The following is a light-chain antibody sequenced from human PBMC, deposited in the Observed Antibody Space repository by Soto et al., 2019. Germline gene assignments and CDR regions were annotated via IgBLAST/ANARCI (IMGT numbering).Light chain of an antibody. V-gene: IGKV4-1*01. CDR3: QQYFTSPWT. J-gene: IGKJ1*01. CDR2: WAS. Sequence: DIVMTQSPDSLAVSLGERATFNCKSSQSILERSKNKYYLAWYQQKSGQPPKLLIYWASLRESGVPDRFTGSGSGTDFTLTISSLQAEDVAVYYCQQYFTSPWTFGRGTKVDIK. CDR1: QSILERSKNKYY.